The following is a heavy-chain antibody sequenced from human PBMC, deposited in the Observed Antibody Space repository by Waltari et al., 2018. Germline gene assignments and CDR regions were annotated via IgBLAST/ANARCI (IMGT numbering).Heavy chain of an antibody. V-gene: IGHV3-48*01. CDR1: GFTFTVYS. CDR2: ISSTGYTK. CDR3: ARDSAGTYCSGGSCPDY. J-gene: IGHJ4*02. D-gene: IGHD2-15*01. Sequence: EVQLVASGGGLVQPGGSLRLSCVASGFTFTVYSMNWVRQAPGKGLEWVSYISSTGYTKYYADSVKGRFTISRDKSLYLQMNSLRAEDTAVYYCARDSAGTYCSGGSCPDYWGQGTLVTVSS.